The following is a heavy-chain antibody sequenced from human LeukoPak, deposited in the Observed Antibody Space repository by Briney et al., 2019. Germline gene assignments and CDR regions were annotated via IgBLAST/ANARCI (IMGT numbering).Heavy chain of an antibody. V-gene: IGHV4-34*01. Sequence: SETLSLTCAVYGGSFSDYYWSWIRQPPGKGLEWIGEINHSGSTNYNPSLKSRVTISVDTSKNQFSLKLSSVTAADTAVYYCARAGPGYYYGSGSYPYWGQGTLVTVSS. CDR2: INHSGST. J-gene: IGHJ4*02. CDR3: ARAGPGYYYGSGSYPY. CDR1: GGSFSDYY. D-gene: IGHD3-10*01.